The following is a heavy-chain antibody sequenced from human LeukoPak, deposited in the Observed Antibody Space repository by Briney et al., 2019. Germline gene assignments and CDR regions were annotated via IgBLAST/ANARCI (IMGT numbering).Heavy chain of an antibody. CDR2: MNPNSGNT. J-gene: IGHJ5*02. CDR3: ARAMTTVIGWFDP. V-gene: IGHV1-8*01. Sequence: ASVKVSCKASGYTFTSYDINWVRQATGQGLEWMGWMNPNSGNTDYAQKFQGRVTMTRNTSISTAYMELSSLRSEDTAVYYCARAMTTVIGWFDPWGQGTLVTVSS. CDR1: GYTFTSYD. D-gene: IGHD4-17*01.